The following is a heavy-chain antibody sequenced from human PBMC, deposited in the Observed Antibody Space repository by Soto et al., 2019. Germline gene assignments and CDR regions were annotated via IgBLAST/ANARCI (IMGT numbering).Heavy chain of an antibody. CDR2: IIPILGIA. CDR3: ARATHSSGTFDY. CDR1: GGTFSSYT. V-gene: IGHV1-69*02. D-gene: IGHD6-19*01. Sequence: QVQLVQSGAEVKKPGSSVKVSCKASGGTFSSYTISWVRQAPGQGLEWMGRIIPILGIANYEQKFQGRVTITADKSTSTAYMELSSLRSEDTAVYYCARATHSSGTFDYWGQGTLVTVSS. J-gene: IGHJ4*02.